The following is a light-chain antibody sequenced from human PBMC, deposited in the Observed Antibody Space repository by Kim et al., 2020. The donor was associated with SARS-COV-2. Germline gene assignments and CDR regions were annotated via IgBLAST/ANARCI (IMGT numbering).Light chain of an antibody. CDR2: AAS. V-gene: IGKV1-12*01. Sequence: DVQMTQSPSSVSASVGDRVIITCRASQGIASWLAWYQQKPGKAPRLLVSAASGLQDGVPSRFSGSGFGTHFTLTINSLQPEDFATYYCQQSNNFPITFGQGTRLEIK. J-gene: IGKJ5*01. CDR3: QQSNNFPIT. CDR1: QGIASW.